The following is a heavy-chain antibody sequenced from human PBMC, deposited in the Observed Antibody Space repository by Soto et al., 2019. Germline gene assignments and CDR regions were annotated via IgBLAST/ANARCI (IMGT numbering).Heavy chain of an antibody. D-gene: IGHD3-22*01. V-gene: IGHV1-69*13. CDR1: GGTVSSYA. Sequence: SVKVSGKVSGGTVSSYAISWVRQAPGQGLEWMGGIIPIFGTANYAQKFQGRVTITADESTSTAYMELSSLRSEDTAVYYCASTKYYYDSRGYGAFAIWGKGTMRTGSS. CDR3: ASTKYYYDSRGYGAFAI. CDR2: IIPIFGTA. J-gene: IGHJ3*02.